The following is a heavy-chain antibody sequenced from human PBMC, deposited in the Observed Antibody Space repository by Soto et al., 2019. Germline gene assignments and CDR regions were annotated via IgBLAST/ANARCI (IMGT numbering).Heavy chain of an antibody. CDR1: GGSISSGGYY. Sequence: SETLSLTCTVSGGSISSGGYYWSWIRQHPGKGLEWIGYIYYSGSTYYNPSLKSRVTISVDTPKNQVSLKLSSVTAADTAVYYCARGAVGATPFDYWGPGTLVAVSS. V-gene: IGHV4-31*03. J-gene: IGHJ4*02. D-gene: IGHD1-26*01. CDR3: ARGAVGATPFDY. CDR2: IYYSGST.